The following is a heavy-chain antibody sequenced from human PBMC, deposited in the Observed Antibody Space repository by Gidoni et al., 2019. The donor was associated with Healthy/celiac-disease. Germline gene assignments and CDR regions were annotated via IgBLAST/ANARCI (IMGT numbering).Heavy chain of an antibody. D-gene: IGHD3-10*01. V-gene: IGHV5-51*01. CDR2: IYPSHSDT. J-gene: IGHJ4*02. CDR1: GYSFTSYW. CDR3: ARLLGSGSYSVLDY. Sequence: EVQLVQSGAEVKKPGESLKISCKASGYSFTSYWICMVRQLPGKGLEWMGIIYPSHSDTRYSPSLQGQVTITADKYISTAYLQWSSLKASDTAMYYCARLLGSGSYSVLDYWGQGTLVTVSS.